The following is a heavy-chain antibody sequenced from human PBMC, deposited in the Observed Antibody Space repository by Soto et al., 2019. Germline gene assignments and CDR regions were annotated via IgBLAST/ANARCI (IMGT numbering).Heavy chain of an antibody. CDR1: GGTFSSYT. CDR3: ASRVTTEGL. CDR2: IIPILGIA. D-gene: IGHD4-17*01. J-gene: IGHJ4*02. V-gene: IGHV1-69*02. Sequence: QVQLVQSGAEVKKPGSSVKVSCKASGGTFSSYTISWVRQAPGQGLEWMGRIIPILGIANYAKKFQGRVTITADKSPSTAYMGLSSLRSEDTAVYYYASRVTTEGLWGQGTLVTVSS.